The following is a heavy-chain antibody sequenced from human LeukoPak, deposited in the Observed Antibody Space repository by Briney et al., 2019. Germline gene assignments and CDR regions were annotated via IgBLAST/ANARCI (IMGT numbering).Heavy chain of an antibody. CDR1: GFTFSSYG. V-gene: IGHV3-23*01. Sequence: PGGSLRLSCVASGFTFSSYGMSWVRQAPGRGLDWVSSISGSGVSTYYADSVKRRFTISRDNYKNTLYLQMNSLRAEDTAIYYCAKIVDNGGCDGWGQGTLVTVSS. CDR2: ISGSGVST. CDR3: AKIVDNGGCDG. J-gene: IGHJ4*02. D-gene: IGHD3-22*01.